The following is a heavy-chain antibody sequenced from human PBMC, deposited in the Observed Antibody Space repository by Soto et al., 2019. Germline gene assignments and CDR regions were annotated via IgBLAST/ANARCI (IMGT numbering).Heavy chain of an antibody. CDR1: GGTFRSDA. CDR3: ARSVTSGTYDS. Sequence: QVQLEQSGAEVKKPESSVRVSCKASGGTFRSDAFTWVRQAPGQGLEWVGGIIPIFGKATYAQKFQDRVKFTADESTNTTYMELSSLRSEDTTTYYCARSVTSGTYDSWGPGTLVTVSA. D-gene: IGHD1-26*01. CDR2: IIPIFGKA. J-gene: IGHJ5*01. V-gene: IGHV1-69*01.